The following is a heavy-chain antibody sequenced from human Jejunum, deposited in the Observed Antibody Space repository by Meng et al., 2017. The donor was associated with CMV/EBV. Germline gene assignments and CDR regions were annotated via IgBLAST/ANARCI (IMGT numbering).Heavy chain of an antibody. V-gene: IGHV4-30-4*01. J-gene: IGHJ4*02. D-gene: IGHD1-14*01. CDR2: IYESGST. Sequence: VSGDSISSGDSYWSWIRQPPGKGLEWIGYIYESGSTSYSPSLESRVTISVDTSKNQFSLKVMSVTAADTAVYYCAREGTNSYYFDYWGQGTLVTVSS. CDR1: GDSISSGDSY. CDR3: AREGTNSYYFDY.